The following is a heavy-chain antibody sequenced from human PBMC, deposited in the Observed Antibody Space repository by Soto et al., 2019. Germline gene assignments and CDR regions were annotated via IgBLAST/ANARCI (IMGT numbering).Heavy chain of an antibody. J-gene: IGHJ4*02. V-gene: IGHV4-31*02. CDR3: ARSSQSTVTTSDY. Sequence: TLSLTCTVSGGSISSGGYYWSWIRQHPGKGLEWIGYIYYSGSTYYNPSLKSRVTISVDTSKNQFSLKLSSVTAADTAVYYCARSSQSTVTTSDYWGQGTLVTVSS. CDR2: IYYSGST. D-gene: IGHD4-17*01. CDR1: GGSISSGGYY.